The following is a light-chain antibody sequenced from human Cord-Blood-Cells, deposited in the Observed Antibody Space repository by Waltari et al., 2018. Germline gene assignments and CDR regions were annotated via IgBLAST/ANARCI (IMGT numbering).Light chain of an antibody. CDR3: QSYDSSLSGSV. Sequence: QSVLTQPPSVSGAPGQRVTISCTGSSSTIGAGYDVHWYQQLPGTAPKLLIYGNSNRPAGFPDRCSGSKSGTSASLAITGLQAEDEADYYCQSYDSSLSGSVFGGGTKLTVL. J-gene: IGLJ2*01. CDR1: SSTIGAGYD. V-gene: IGLV1-40*01. CDR2: GNS.